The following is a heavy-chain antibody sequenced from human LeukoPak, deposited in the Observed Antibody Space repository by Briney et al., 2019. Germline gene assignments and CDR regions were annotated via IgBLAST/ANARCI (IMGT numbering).Heavy chain of an antibody. Sequence: PGGSLRLSCAASGFAFSSYAMSWVRQAPGKGLEWVSAISGSGGSTYYADSVKGRFTISRDNSKNTLYLQMNSLRAVDTAVYYCAKRSGDWLLYRYFDYWGQGTLVTVSS. J-gene: IGHJ4*02. V-gene: IGHV3-23*01. CDR1: GFAFSSYA. CDR3: AKRSGDWLLYRYFDY. D-gene: IGHD3-9*01. CDR2: ISGSGGST.